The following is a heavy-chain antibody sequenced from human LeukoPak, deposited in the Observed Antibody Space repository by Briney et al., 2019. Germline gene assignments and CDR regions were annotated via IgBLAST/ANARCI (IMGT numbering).Heavy chain of an antibody. CDR2: INLNSGGT. V-gene: IGHV1-2*02. J-gene: IGHJ4*02. CDR3: ASWAGGNEPIASFDY. Sequence: ASVKVTCKSSGYTFTGYYMHWMRQAPGQGLEWMGWINLNSGGTNYAQKFQGRVILNRDTSNSTAYMALNRLRFGDTAVYYCASWAGGNEPIASFDYWRQGTLVTVSS. CDR1: GYTFTGYY. D-gene: IGHD1-14*01.